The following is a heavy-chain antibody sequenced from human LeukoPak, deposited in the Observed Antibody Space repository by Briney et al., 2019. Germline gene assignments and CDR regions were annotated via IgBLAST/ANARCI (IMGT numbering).Heavy chain of an antibody. D-gene: IGHD3-22*01. Sequence: GESLKISCKGSGYSFTSYWIGWVRQMPGKGLEWMGIIYPGDSDTRYSPSFQGQVTISADKSISTAYLQWSSLKASDTAMYYCARRQYYYDSSGYYYDPVFDYWGQGTLVTVSS. CDR1: GYSFTSYW. J-gene: IGHJ4*02. CDR3: ARRQYYYDSSGYYYDPVFDY. CDR2: IYPGDSDT. V-gene: IGHV5-51*01.